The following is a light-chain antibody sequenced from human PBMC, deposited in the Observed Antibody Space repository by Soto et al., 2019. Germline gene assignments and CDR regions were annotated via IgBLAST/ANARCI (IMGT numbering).Light chain of an antibody. CDR2: GVS. CDR3: QQYRRSPYT. J-gene: IGKJ2*01. V-gene: IGKV3-20*01. Sequence: EIVLTQFPGTLSLSPGERATLSCTASQTVSNNYLAWYQQKVGQAPSLLIYGVSNRATGIPDRFNAGGSGTDCTLTISRLEAEDCAVYYCQQYRRSPYTFGQGTKLEIK. CDR1: QTVSNNY.